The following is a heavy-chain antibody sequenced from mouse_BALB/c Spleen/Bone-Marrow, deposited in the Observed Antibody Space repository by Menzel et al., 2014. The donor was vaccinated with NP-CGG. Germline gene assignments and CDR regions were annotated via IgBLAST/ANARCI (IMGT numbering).Heavy chain of an antibody. J-gene: IGHJ2*01. CDR3: ARNWAFDY. CDR2: VDPSDSKT. Sequence: VQLQQSGAALVGPGASVKLSCKASGYTFTSYWMNWVKQRPGQGLEWIGMVDPSDSKTHFNQMFKDKATLTVDKSSSTAYMHLSSLTSEDSAVYYCARNWAFDYWGQGTTLTVSS. D-gene: IGHD4-1*01. V-gene: IGHV1-61*01. CDR1: GYTFTSYW.